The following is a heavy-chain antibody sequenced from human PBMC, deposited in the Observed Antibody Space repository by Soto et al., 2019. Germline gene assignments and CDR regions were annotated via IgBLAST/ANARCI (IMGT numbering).Heavy chain of an antibody. D-gene: IGHD6-19*01. CDR1: GFTFSTDS. V-gene: IGHV3-48*02. CDR3: ARFFGSGFDY. J-gene: IGHJ4*02. Sequence: EVQLVESGGGLVQPGGSLRLSCVASGFTFSTDSMNWVRQAPGKGLEWVAHISTSGATRYYADSVKGRFTISRDHAKTLLYLQMDSLRNEDTAVYYCARFFGSGFDYWGQGTLVTVAA. CDR2: ISTSGATR.